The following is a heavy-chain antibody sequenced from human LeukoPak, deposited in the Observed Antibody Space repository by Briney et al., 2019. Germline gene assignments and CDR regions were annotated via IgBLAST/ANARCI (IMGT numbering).Heavy chain of an antibody. V-gene: IGHV3-23*01. J-gene: IGHJ6*02. D-gene: IGHD3-10*01. Sequence: GSLRLSCAASGFTFSSYAMSWVRQAPGKGLEWVSAISGSGGSTYYADSVKGRFTISRDNSKNTVYLQMNSLRAEDTAIYYCAKLTSASGAYGVDVWGQGTTVTVSS. CDR2: ISGSGGST. CDR1: GFTFSSYA. CDR3: AKLTSASGAYGVDV.